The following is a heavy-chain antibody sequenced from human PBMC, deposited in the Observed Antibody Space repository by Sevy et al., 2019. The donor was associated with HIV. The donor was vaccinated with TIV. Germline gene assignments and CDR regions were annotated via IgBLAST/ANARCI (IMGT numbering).Heavy chain of an antibody. CDR2: IRKKLYGAKQ. CDR3: SRGPLPTTGVDY. J-gene: IGHJ4*02. D-gene: IGHD4-17*01. Sequence: GGSLRLSCSASGFIFEDYTLSWFRQVPGKGLEWVGSIRKKLYGAKQQFAASFKGRISMSRDDSRGIAYLQLNSLKIEDTGVYYCSRGPLPTTGVDYWGQGTLVTVSS. V-gene: IGHV3-49*03. CDR1: GFIFEDYT.